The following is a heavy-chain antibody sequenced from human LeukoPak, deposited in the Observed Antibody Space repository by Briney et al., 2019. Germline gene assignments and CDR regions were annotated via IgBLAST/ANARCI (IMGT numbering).Heavy chain of an antibody. J-gene: IGHJ5*02. V-gene: IGHV4-39*07. CDR1: GGSISSSSYY. D-gene: IGHD2-21*02. CDR3: ARGIPVVVTAMHNWFDP. CDR2: IYYSGST. Sequence: SETLSLTCTVSGGSISSSSYYWGWIRQPPGKGLEWIGSIYYSGSTYYNPSLKSRVTISVDTSKNRFSLKLSSVTAADTAVYYCARGIPVVVTAMHNWFDPWGQGTLVTVSS.